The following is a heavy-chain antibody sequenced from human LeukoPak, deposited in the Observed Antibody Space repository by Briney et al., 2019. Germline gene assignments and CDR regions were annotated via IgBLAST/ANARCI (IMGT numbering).Heavy chain of an antibody. CDR1: GYSFSHYY. J-gene: IGHJ5*02. CDR3: ATHILVRDIINWFDR. V-gene: IGHV1-2*02. D-gene: IGHD2-21*01. Sequence: ASVKVSCKASGYSFSHYYMHSVRESPGQGREWMGGINPNSGGRRSAQKVQGRVTMTRDTSISTAYMKLSSLRYDVTAVYSCATHILVRDIINWFDRWGQGTLVTVSS. CDR2: INPNSGGR.